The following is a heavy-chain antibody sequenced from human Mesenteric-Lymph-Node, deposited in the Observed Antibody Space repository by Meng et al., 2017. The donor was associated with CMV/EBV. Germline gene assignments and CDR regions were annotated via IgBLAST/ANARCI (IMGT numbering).Heavy chain of an antibody. Sequence: ASVTVSCKASGYTFTSFDINWVRQATGQGLEWMGWITTYSGNTHYAQKFQGRVTMTTETSTTTAYMELRSLRSDDTAVYYCTRYYDSSGSYYEDFDYWGQGTLVTVSS. CDR1: GYTFTSFD. J-gene: IGHJ4*02. CDR2: ITTYSGNT. V-gene: IGHV1-18*01. D-gene: IGHD3-22*01. CDR3: TRYYDSSGSYYEDFDY.